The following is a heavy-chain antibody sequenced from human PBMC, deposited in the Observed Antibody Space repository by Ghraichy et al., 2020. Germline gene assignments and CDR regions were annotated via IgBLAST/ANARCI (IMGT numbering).Heavy chain of an antibody. CDR1: GFAFPTYA. J-gene: IGHJ4*02. D-gene: IGHD5-18*01. CDR2: ISGSSST. CDR3: AAGYGY. V-gene: IGHV3-23*01. Sequence: LSLTCAASGFAFPTYAMTWVRQAPGKGLDWVSTISGSSSTYYADSVKGRFTISRDNSKNTLYLQMSSLRAGDTAVYYCAAGYGYWGQGTLVTVSS.